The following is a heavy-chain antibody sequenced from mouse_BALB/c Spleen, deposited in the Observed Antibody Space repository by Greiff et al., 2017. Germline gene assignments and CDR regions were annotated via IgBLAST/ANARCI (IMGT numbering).Heavy chain of an antibody. J-gene: IGHJ1*01. CDR2: ISSGSSTI. V-gene: IGHV5-17*02. D-gene: IGHD1-1*01. Sequence: EVQLMESGGGLVQPGGSRKLSCAASGFTFSSFGMHWVRQAPEKGLEWVAYISSGSSTIYYADTVKGRFTISRDNPKNTLFLQMTSLRSEDTAMYYCARDTTVHWYFDVWGAGTTVTVSS. CDR3: ARDTTVHWYFDV. CDR1: GFTFSSFG.